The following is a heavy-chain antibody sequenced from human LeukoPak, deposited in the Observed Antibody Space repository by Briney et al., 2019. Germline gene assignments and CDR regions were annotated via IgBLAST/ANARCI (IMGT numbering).Heavy chain of an antibody. CDR1: GGTFSSYA. J-gene: IGHJ4*02. Sequence: SVKVSCKASGGTFSSYAISWVRQAPGQGLEWMGRIIPILGIANYAQKFQGRVTITADKSTSTAYMELSSLRSEDTAVYYCARVPPYCSGGSCYSGYFDYWGQGTLVNVSS. D-gene: IGHD2-15*01. V-gene: IGHV1-69*04. CDR2: IIPILGIA. CDR3: ARVPPYCSGGSCYSGYFDY.